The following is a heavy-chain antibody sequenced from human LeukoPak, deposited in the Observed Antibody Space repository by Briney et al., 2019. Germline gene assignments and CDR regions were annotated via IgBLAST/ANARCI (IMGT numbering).Heavy chain of an antibody. Sequence: SETLSLTCAVYGGSFSGYYWSWIRQPPGKGLEWIGEINHSGSTNYNPSLKSRVTISVDTSKNQFSLKLSSVTAADTAVYYCARVVVVVPAAILVRDSFDPWGQGTLVTVSS. D-gene: IGHD2-2*01. CDR2: INHSGST. V-gene: IGHV4-34*01. J-gene: IGHJ5*02. CDR3: ARVVVVVPAAILVRDSFDP. CDR1: GGSFSGYY.